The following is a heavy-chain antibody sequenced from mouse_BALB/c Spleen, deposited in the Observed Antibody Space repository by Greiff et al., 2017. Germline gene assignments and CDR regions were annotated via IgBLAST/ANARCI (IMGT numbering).Heavy chain of an antibody. CDR2: ISSGGST. CDR3: ARKGFTTAHWYFDV. V-gene: IGHV5-6-5*01. D-gene: IGHD1-2*01. Sequence: EVKLMESGGGLVKPGGSLKLSCAASGFTFSSYAMSWVRQTPEKRLEWVASISSGGSTYYPDSVKGRFTISRDNARNILYLQMSSLRSEDTAMYYCARKGFTTAHWYFDVWGAGTTVTVSS. J-gene: IGHJ1*01. CDR1: GFTFSSYA.